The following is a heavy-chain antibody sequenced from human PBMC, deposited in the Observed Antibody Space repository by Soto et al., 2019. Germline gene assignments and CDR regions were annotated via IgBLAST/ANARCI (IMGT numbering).Heavy chain of an antibody. CDR1: GYSFTSYW. CDR2: IYPGDSDT. J-gene: IGHJ5*02. V-gene: IGHV5-51*01. D-gene: IGHD4-17*01. Sequence: PGESLRISCKGSGYSFTSYWIVWVLQMPGKGLECMGIIYPGDSDTRYSPSFQGQVTISADKSISTAYLQWSSLKASDTAMYYCARLLIGTTVNTTNWFDPWGQGTMVTVSS. CDR3: ARLLIGTTVNTTNWFDP.